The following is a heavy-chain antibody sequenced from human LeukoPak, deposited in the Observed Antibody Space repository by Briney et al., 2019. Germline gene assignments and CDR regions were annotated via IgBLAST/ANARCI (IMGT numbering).Heavy chain of an antibody. Sequence: GGSLRLSCAASGFTFTNYAKTWVRQAPGKGLEWVSGISEGVGNTYYADSVKGRFTISRDHSKNTLYLQMNSLRAEDTALYYCAKREKGPTGRFFDYWGQGTLVTVSS. CDR2: ISEGVGNT. V-gene: IGHV3-23*01. CDR3: AKREKGPTGRFFDY. D-gene: IGHD4-17*01. CDR1: GFTFTNYA. J-gene: IGHJ4*02.